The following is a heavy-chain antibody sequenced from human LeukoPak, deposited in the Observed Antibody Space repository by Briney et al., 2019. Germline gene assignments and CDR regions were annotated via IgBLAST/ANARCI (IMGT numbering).Heavy chain of an antibody. J-gene: IGHJ4*02. CDR2: IRSKANGYAT. CDR1: GFTFSGSG. V-gene: IGHV3-73*01. Sequence: PGGSLRLSCAASGFTFSGSGMHWVRQASGKGLEWVGRIRSKANGYATAYAASVKGRFTISRDDSKNTAYLQMNSLKTEDTAVYYCIRHLEDLDYWGQGTLVTVSS. D-gene: IGHD5-24*01. CDR3: IRHLEDLDY.